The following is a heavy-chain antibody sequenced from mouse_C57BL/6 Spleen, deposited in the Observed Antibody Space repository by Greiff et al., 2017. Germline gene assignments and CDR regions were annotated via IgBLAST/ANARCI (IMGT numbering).Heavy chain of an antibody. Sequence: EVKLVESGEGLVKPGGSLKLSCAASGFTFSSYAMSWVRQTPEKSLEWVAYISSGGDYIYYADTVKGRFTLSRDNARNTLYLQMSSLKSEDTAKYYCTRDYYYGSSYDYAMDYWGQGTSVTVSS. V-gene: IGHV5-9-1*02. J-gene: IGHJ4*01. D-gene: IGHD1-1*01. CDR2: ISSGGDYI. CDR1: GFTFSSYA. CDR3: TRDYYYGSSYDYAMDY.